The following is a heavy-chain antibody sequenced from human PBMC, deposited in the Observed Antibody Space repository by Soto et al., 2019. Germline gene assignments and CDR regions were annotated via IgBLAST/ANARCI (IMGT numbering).Heavy chain of an antibody. D-gene: IGHD2-15*01. J-gene: IGHJ4*02. CDR1: GYTFTSYG. CDR2: ISAYNGNT. V-gene: IGHV1-18*01. CDR3: ARDMGGKKALGY. Sequence: ASVKFSCKASGYTFTSYGISWVRQAPGQVLECMVWISAYNGNTNYXXKLQGRVXXTTDTSTSTAXMELRXLRSDDTAVYYCARDMGGKKALGYWCQGTLVTVSS.